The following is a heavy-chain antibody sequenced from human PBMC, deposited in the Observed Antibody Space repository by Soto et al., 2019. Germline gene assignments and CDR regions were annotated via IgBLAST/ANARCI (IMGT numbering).Heavy chain of an antibody. CDR2: ITSQTRDYAT. CDR3: TRLVDTGVVTLAVEY. CDR1: GFTFSDSI. D-gene: IGHD5-18*01. V-gene: IGHV3-73*02. Sequence: EVQLVESGGGLVQPGGSLKLSCAASGFTFSDSIVHWVRQASGTGLEWVGRITSQTRDYATAYAASVKATFIISRDDSVHPAYFQMTSLEIEDTAVYFCTRLVDTGVVTLAVEYWGQGALVTVSS. J-gene: IGHJ4*02.